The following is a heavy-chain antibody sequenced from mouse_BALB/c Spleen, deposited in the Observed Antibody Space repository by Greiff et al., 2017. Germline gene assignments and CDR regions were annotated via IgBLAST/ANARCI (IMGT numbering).Heavy chain of an antibody. CDR1: GYTFTDYN. D-gene: IGHD1-2*01. V-gene: IGHV1-18*01. J-gene: IGHJ3*01. Sequence: EVQRVESGPELVKPGASVKIPCKASGYTFTDYNMDWVKQSHGKSLEWIGDINPNNGGTIYNQKFKGKATLTVDKSSSTAYMELRSLTSEDTAVYYCARRGYGYDWFAYWGQGTLVTVSA. CDR2: INPNNGGT. CDR3: ARRGYGYDWFAY.